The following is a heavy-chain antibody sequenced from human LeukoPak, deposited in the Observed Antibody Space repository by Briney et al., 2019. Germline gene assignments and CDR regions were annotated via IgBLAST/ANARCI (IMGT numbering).Heavy chain of an antibody. CDR2: IYYTET. CDR3: ASLIAAAGRVYYFDY. Sequence: SETLSLTCTVSGGSVSNYYWSWIRQSPGKGLEWIGYIYYTETSYNPSLKSRVTISADTSKNQFSLKLYSVTAADTAVYYCASLIAAAGRVYYFDYWGQGTLVTVSS. CDR1: GGSVSNYY. J-gene: IGHJ4*02. D-gene: IGHD6-13*01. V-gene: IGHV4-59*02.